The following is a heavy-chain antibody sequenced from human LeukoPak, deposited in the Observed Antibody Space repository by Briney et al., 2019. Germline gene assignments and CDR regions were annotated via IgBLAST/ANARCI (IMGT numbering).Heavy chain of an antibody. CDR1: GFPFSSYG. V-gene: IGHV3-30*02. CDR2: IRFDGSIK. CDR3: AKGLVGATANV. D-gene: IGHD1-26*01. Sequence: GGSLRLSCEASGFPFSSYGMHWVRQAPGKGLEWVAFIRFDGSIKYSADSEKGRFTVSRDNSKNTVYLQMNSLRAEDTAVYYCAKGLVGATANVWGKGTTVTISS. J-gene: IGHJ6*04.